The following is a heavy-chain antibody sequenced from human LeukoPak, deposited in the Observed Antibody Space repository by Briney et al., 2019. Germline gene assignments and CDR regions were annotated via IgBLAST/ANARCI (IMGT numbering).Heavy chain of an antibody. CDR1: GFTFSSYS. D-gene: IGHD3-22*01. V-gene: IGHV3-48*02. CDR2: ISSRSSPI. Sequence: PGGSLRLSCAASGFTFSSYSMNWVRQAPGKGLEWVSYISSRSSPIFYADSVKGQFTLSRDNAKNSLYLQMNSLRDEDTAVYYCAREVLGSGFPNHFDYWGQGTLVTVSS. CDR3: AREVLGSGFPNHFDY. J-gene: IGHJ4*02.